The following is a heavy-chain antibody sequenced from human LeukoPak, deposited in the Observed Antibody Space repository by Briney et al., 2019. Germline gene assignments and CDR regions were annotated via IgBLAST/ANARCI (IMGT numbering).Heavy chain of an antibody. CDR2: IRYDGSNK. Sequence: GGSLRLSCAASGFTFSSYGMHWVRQAPGKGLEWVAFIRYDGSNKYYADSVKGRFTISRDNSKNTLYLQMNSLRAEDTAVYYCARVGSTSTALVFDYWGQGTLVTVSS. D-gene: IGHD2-2*01. CDR1: GFTFSSYG. J-gene: IGHJ4*02. CDR3: ARVGSTSTALVFDY. V-gene: IGHV3-30*02.